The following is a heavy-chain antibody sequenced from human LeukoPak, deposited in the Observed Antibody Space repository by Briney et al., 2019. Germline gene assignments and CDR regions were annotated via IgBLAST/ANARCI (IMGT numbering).Heavy chain of an antibody. D-gene: IGHD3-9*01. Sequence: SVKVSSKASGGTFSSYAISWVRQAPGQGLEWMGGIIPIFGTANYAQKFQGRVTITADESTSTAYMELSSLRSEDTAVYYCARGYDILTGHSVNIIWGQGTLVTASS. CDR2: IIPIFGTA. CDR3: ARGYDILTGHSVNII. J-gene: IGHJ4*02. V-gene: IGHV1-69*13. CDR1: GGTFSSYA.